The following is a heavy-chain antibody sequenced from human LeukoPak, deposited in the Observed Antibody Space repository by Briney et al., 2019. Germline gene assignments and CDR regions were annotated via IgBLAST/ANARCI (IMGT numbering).Heavy chain of an antibody. CDR3: ARHSAGIVVAGK. CDR1: GYSFTSYW. J-gene: IGHJ4*02. Sequence: GESLRISCKGSGYSFTSYWISWVRQMPGKGLEWMGRIDPSDSYTNYSPSFQGRVTISADKSIRTVYLQWSSLKASDTAMYYCARHSAGIVVAGKWGQGTLVTVSS. CDR2: IDPSDSYT. D-gene: IGHD6-19*01. V-gene: IGHV5-10-1*01.